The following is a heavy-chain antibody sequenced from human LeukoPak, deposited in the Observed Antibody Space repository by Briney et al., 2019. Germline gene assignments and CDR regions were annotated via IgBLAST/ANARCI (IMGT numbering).Heavy chain of an antibody. V-gene: IGHV3-23*01. CDR1: RVTSSSDA. CDR3: ARASASTGYPQLPLDS. J-gene: IGHJ4*02. Sequence: PLGALRDSSAPPRVTSSSDAMSWGRHAPRERLEWASGFSSGGGGGSTFHTASAEERATTAREHSKSTLYLRINSLRTADTAMYYCARASASTGYPQLPLDSWGQGDMFSVSS. D-gene: IGHD3-22*01. CDR2: FSSGGGGGST.